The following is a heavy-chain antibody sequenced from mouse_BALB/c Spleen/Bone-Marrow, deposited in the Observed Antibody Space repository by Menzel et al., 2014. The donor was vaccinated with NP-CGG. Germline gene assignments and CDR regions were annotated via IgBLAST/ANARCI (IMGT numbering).Heavy chain of an antibody. CDR2: SRNKAKHYTT. Sequence: EVQLVESGGGLVQPGDSLRLSCATSGFTFSDFYMEWVRQPPGKRLEWIAASRNKAKHYTTEYSASVKGRFIVSRDTSQGILYLQMNALRAEDTAIYYCARDVGYGNYFVYWGQGTLVTVSA. CDR3: ARDVGYGNYFVY. V-gene: IGHV7-1*02. D-gene: IGHD2-10*02. CDR1: GFTFSDFY. J-gene: IGHJ3*01.